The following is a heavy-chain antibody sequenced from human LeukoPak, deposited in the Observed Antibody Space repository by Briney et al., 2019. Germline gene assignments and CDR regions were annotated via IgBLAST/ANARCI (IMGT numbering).Heavy chain of an antibody. CDR2: IRYDGSNK. Sequence: GGSLRLSCAASGFTFSSYGMHWVRQAPGKGLEWVAFIRYDGSNKYYADSVKGRFTISRDNSKNTLYLQMNSLRAEDTAVYYCARGPSLRFLEWGFDYWGQGTLVTVSS. V-gene: IGHV3-30*02. J-gene: IGHJ4*02. D-gene: IGHD3-3*01. CDR3: ARGPSLRFLEWGFDY. CDR1: GFTFSSYG.